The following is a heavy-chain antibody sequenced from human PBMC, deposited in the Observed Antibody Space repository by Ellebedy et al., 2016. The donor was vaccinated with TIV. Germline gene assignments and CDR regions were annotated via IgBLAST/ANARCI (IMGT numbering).Heavy chain of an antibody. J-gene: IGHJ4*02. D-gene: IGHD5/OR15-5a*01. Sequence: AASVKVSCKASGYTFTSYDIFWVRQAPGQGLEWVGRMNPNSGKTDYAQKFQTRITLTRDTSVSTAYLELSSLMSEDTAMYYCARGGPAASTSFDYWGQGALVTVSS. CDR3: ARGGPAASTSFDY. CDR2: MNPNSGKT. CDR1: GYTFTSYD. V-gene: IGHV1-8*01.